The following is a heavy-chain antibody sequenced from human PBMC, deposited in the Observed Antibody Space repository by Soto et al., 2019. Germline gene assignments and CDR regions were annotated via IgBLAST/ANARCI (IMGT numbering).Heavy chain of an antibody. CDR2: IWYDGSNK. D-gene: IGHD3-10*01. Sequence: GSLRLSCAASGFTFSSYGMHWVRQAPGKGLEWVAVIWYDGSNKYYADSVKGRFTISRDNSKNTLYLQMNSLRAEDTAVYYCAREFEETTYYYYYYGMDVWGQGTTVTVSS. J-gene: IGHJ6*02. CDR3: AREFEETTYYYYYYGMDV. V-gene: IGHV3-33*01. CDR1: GFTFSSYG.